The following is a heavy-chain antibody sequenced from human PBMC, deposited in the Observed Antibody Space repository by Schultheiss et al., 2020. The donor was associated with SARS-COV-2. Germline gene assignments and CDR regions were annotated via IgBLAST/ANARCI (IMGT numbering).Heavy chain of an antibody. D-gene: IGHD2-15*01. CDR2: IYYSGST. J-gene: IGHJ4*02. CDR3: ARGGWRANFDY. V-gene: IGHV4-61*01. Sequence: SETLSLTCTVSGGSVSSGSYYWSWIRQPPGKGLEWIGYIYYSGSTYYNPSLKSRVTISVDRSKNQFSLKLSSVTAADTAVYYCARGGWRANFDYWGQGTLVTVSS. CDR1: GGSVSSGSYY.